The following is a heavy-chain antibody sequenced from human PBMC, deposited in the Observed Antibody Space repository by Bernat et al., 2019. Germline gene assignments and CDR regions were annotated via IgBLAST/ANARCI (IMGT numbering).Heavy chain of an antibody. J-gene: IGHJ4*02. Sequence: QVQLVESGGGVVQPGGSLRLSCAASGFTFSSYGMHWVRQAPGKGLEWVAFIRDDGSNKYYADSVKGRFTISRDNSKNTLYLQMNSLRAEDTAVYYCAKDMRTVDIVATIPLGNYWGQGTLVTVSS. V-gene: IGHV3-30*02. D-gene: IGHD5-12*01. CDR1: GFTFSSYG. CDR3: AKDMRTVDIVATIPLGNY. CDR2: IRDDGSNK.